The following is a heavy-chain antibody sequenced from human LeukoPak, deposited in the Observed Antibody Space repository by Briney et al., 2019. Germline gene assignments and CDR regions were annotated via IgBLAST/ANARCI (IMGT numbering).Heavy chain of an antibody. CDR2: IYYSGST. D-gene: IGHD3-3*01. Sequence: PSETLSLTCTVSGGSISSYYWSWIRQPPGKGLEWIGYIYYSGSTYYNPSLKSRVTISVDTSKNQFSLKLSSVTAADTAVYYCARHPWDDFWSGYLNWFDPWGQGTLVTVSS. V-gene: IGHV4-59*08. CDR1: GGSISSYY. J-gene: IGHJ5*02. CDR3: ARHPWDDFWSGYLNWFDP.